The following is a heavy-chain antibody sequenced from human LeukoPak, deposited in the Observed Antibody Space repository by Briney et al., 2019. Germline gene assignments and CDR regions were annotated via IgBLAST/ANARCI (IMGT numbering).Heavy chain of an antibody. CDR1: GFTFSSYG. V-gene: IGHV3-33*06. Sequence: GGSLRLSCAASGFTFSSYGMHWVRQAPGKGLEWVAVIWYDGSNKYYADSVKGRFTISRDNSKNTLYLQMNSLRAEDTAVYYCAKDGLNSGGWYWVGAFDIWGQGTMVTVSS. CDR2: IWYDGSNK. CDR3: AKDGLNSGGWYWVGAFDI. D-gene: IGHD6-19*01. J-gene: IGHJ3*02.